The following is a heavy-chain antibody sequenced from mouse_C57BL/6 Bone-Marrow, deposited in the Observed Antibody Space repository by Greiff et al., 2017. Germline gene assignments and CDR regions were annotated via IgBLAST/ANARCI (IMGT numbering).Heavy chain of an antibody. Sequence: QVQLQQSGPELVKPGASVKLSCKASGYTFTSYDINWVKQRPGQGLEWIGWIYPRDGSTKYNEKFKGKATLTVDQSSSTAYMELHSLTSEDSAVYVCARWDGNDAETGDYWGQGTTLKVSS. D-gene: IGHD2-2*01. CDR3: ARWDGNDAETGDY. V-gene: IGHV1-85*01. CDR1: GYTFTSYD. CDR2: IYPRDGST. J-gene: IGHJ2*01.